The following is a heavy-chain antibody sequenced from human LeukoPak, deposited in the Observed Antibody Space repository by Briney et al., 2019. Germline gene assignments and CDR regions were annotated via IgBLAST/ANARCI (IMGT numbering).Heavy chain of an antibody. CDR1: GFTFNTYG. V-gene: IGHV3-23*01. Sequence: GGTLRLSCAASGFTFNTYGMSWVRQAPGKGLEWVSGISGSGGATYYADSVKGRFTISRDDPHNTLYLQMNSLRAEDTAVYYCANVNAMSTGYWGQGTLVTVSS. D-gene: IGHD2-2*01. J-gene: IGHJ4*02. CDR3: ANVNAMSTGY. CDR2: ISGSGGAT.